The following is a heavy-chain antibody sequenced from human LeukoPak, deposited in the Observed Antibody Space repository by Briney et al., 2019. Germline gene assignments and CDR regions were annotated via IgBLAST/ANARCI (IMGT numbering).Heavy chain of an antibody. V-gene: IGHV4-39*07. CDR2: INHSGST. J-gene: IGHJ4*02. D-gene: IGHD5-12*01. CDR1: DGSISSSNYY. Sequence: SETLSLTCTVSDGSISSSNYYWGWIRQPPGKGLEWIGEINHSGSTNYNPSLKSRVTISVDTSKNQFSLKLSSVTAADTAVYYCARGNGIGYSGYDVTDYWGQGTLVTVSS. CDR3: ARGNGIGYSGYDVTDY.